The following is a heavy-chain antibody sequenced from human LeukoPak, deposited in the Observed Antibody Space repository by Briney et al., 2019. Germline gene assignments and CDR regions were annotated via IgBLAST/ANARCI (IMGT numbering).Heavy chain of an antibody. CDR2: INPTGGST. J-gene: IGHJ4*02. V-gene: IGHV1-46*01. D-gene: IGHD4-17*01. Sequence: PGASVKVSCKASGYTFPSYFMHWVRQAPGQGLEWMGIINPTGGSTTYAQKFQGRVTMTRDTSTSTVYMELSSLRSEDTAVYYCARGLSKKLRGSVFDYWGQGTLVTVSS. CDR3: ARGLSKKLRGSVFDY. CDR1: GYTFPSYF.